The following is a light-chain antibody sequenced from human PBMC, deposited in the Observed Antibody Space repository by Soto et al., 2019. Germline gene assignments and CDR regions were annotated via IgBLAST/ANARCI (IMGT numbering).Light chain of an antibody. CDR2: GAS. CDR3: QQYGSAPYS. J-gene: IGKJ2*03. V-gene: IGKV3-20*01. Sequence: EVVLTQSPGTLSLSPGERATLSCRASQSVSLNYLAWYQQKPGQTPRLLIYGASSRATGIPDRFSGSGSGTDFTLTIGRLEPEDCAVYYCQQYGSAPYSFGQGTKLEIK. CDR1: QSVSLNY.